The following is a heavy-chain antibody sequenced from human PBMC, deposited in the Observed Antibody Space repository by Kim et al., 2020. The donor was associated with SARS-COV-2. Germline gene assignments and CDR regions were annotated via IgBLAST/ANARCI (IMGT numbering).Heavy chain of an antibody. Sequence: SETLSLTCTVSGGLISIRDYWGWIRQPPGKGLEWIGSIYYSGNTYYNSPLKSRVTVSVDTSKNQFSLKLTSVTAADTAMYYCARGRVAITPFDFWGQGILVTVSS. D-gene: IGHD1-20*01. CDR1: GGLISIRDY. J-gene: IGHJ4*02. V-gene: IGHV4-39*01. CDR3: ARGRVAITPFDF. CDR2: IYYSGNT.